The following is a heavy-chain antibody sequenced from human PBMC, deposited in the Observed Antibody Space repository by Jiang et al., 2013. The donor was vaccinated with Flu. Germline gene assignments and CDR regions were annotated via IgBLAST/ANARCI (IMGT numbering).Heavy chain of an antibody. Sequence: AVIWYDGSNKYYADSVKGRFTISRDNSKNTLYLQMNSLRAEDTAVYYCARGTYYDFWSGYNNYYYYYGMDVWGQGTTVTVSS. D-gene: IGHD3-3*01. J-gene: IGHJ6*02. CDR2: IWYDGSNK. CDR3: ARGTYYDFWSGYNNYYYYYGMDV. V-gene: IGHV3-33*01.